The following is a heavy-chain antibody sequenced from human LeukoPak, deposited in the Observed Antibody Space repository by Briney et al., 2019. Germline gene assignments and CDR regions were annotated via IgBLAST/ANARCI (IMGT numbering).Heavy chain of an antibody. Sequence: SETLSLTCSVSGGFNTHYYWSWIRQPPGKGLEWIGYFYHSGSTNYNSSLKSRVTISVDTSKNHFSLKLSSVTAADTAVYYCARGQWLPVFDFWGQGTLVTVSS. CDR2: FYHSGST. CDR3: ARGQWLPVFDF. V-gene: IGHV4-59*01. CDR1: GGFNTHYY. J-gene: IGHJ4*02. D-gene: IGHD3-22*01.